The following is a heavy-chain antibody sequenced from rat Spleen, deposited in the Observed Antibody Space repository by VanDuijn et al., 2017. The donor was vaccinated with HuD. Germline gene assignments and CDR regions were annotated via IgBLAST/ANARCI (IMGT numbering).Heavy chain of an antibody. CDR3: ARDGEGGILRIRGVMDA. Sequence: QVQLKESGPGLVQPSETLSLTCTVSGFSLTTYSVSWVRQPSGKGPEWMGRMWYDGDTAYNSALKSRLSVSRDTSKNQVFLKMNRLQTEDTATYYCARDGEGGILRIRGVMDAWGQGASVTVSS. D-gene: IGHD1-6*01. J-gene: IGHJ4*01. V-gene: IGHV2-34*01. CDR1: GFSLTTYS. CDR2: MWYDGDT.